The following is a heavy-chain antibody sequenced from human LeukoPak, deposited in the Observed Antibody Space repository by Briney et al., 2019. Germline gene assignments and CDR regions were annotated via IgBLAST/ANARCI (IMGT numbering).Heavy chain of an antibody. V-gene: IGHV4-59*01. CDR2: IYYSGST. CDR1: GGSISSYY. D-gene: IGHD3-10*01. CDR3: ARELYYYGSRSHFDY. Sequence: SETLSLTCTVSGGSISSYYWSWIRQPPGKGLEWIGYIYYSGSTNYNPSLKSRVTISVDTSKNQFSLKLSSVTAADTAVYYCARELYYYGSRSHFDYWGQGTLVTVSS. J-gene: IGHJ4*02.